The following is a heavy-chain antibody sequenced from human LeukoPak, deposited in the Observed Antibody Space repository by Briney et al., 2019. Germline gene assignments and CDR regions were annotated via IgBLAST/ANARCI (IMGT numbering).Heavy chain of an antibody. CDR2: INPNSGGT. Sequence: ASVKVSCKASGYTFTGYYMHWVRQATGQGLEWMGWINPNSGGTNYAQKFQGRVTMTRDTSISTAYMELSRLRSDDTAVYYCARKSDSYYDILTGYSIFDYWGQGTLVTVSS. CDR3: ARKSDSYYDILTGYSIFDY. J-gene: IGHJ4*02. V-gene: IGHV1-2*02. CDR1: GYTFTGYY. D-gene: IGHD3-9*01.